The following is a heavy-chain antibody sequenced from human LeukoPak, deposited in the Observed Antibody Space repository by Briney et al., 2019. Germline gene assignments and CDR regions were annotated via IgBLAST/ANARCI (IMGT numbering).Heavy chain of an antibody. J-gene: IGHJ4*02. Sequence: GASVKVSCKASGYTFTSYGISWVRQAPGQGLEWMGWISAYNGNTNYAQKLQGRVTMTTDTSTSTAYMELRSLRSDDTAVYYCARDWGDYDILTGSLTTHDYWGQGTLVTVSS. CDR1: GYTFTSYG. D-gene: IGHD3-9*01. V-gene: IGHV1-18*01. CDR3: ARDWGDYDILTGSLTTHDY. CDR2: ISAYNGNT.